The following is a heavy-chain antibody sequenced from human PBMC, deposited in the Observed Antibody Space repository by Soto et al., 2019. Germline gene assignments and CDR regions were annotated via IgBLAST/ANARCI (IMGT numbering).Heavy chain of an antibody. V-gene: IGHV1-69*01. J-gene: IGHJ6*01. CDR3: ASPGSRWSNQNYYYDGMDV. CDR2: IIPIFGTA. D-gene: IGHD6-13*01. Sequence: QVQLVQSGAEVKKPGSSVKVSCKASGGTFSSYAISWVRQAPGQGLEWMGGIIPIFGTANYAQKFQGRVTITADESTSTAYIELSSLRSEDTAVYYCASPGSRWSNQNYYYDGMDVWGQGTTVAVSS. CDR1: GGTFSSYA.